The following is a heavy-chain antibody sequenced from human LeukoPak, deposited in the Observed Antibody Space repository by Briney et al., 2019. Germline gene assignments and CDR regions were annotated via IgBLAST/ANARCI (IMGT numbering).Heavy chain of an antibody. D-gene: IGHD2-15*01. CDR2: IYSGGST. CDR3: ARVWWGYCSGGSCYYFDY. V-gene: IGHV3-53*01. CDR1: GFTVSSNY. Sequence: GGSLRLSCAASGFTVSSNYMSWVRQAPGKGLEWVSVIYSGGSTYYADSVKGRFTISRDNSKNTLYLRMNSLRAEGTAVYYCARVWWGYCSGGSCYYFDYWGQGTLVTVSS. J-gene: IGHJ4*02.